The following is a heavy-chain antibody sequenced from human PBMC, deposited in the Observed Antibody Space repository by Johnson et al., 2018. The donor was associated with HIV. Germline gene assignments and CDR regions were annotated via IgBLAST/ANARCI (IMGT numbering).Heavy chain of an antibody. J-gene: IGHJ3*02. CDR2: IGTAGDT. D-gene: IGHD1-26*01. CDR3: AKDRYVGSYPDAFDI. Sequence: MLLVESGGGVVRPGGSLRLSCAASGFTFSSYDMHWVRQPTGKRLEWVSGIGTAGDTYYPGSVKGRFTISRDDAKNTLFLQMNSLRPEDTSVYYCAKDRYVGSYPDAFDICGQGTMVTVSS. V-gene: IGHV3-13*01. CDR1: GFTFSSYD.